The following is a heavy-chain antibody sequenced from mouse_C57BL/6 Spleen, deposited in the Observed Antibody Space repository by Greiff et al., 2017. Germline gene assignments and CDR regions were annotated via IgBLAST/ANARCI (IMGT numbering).Heavy chain of an antibody. V-gene: IGHV1-69*01. J-gene: IGHJ2*01. Sequence: VQLQQPGAELVMPGASVKLSCQASGYTFTSYWMHWVKQRPGHGLEWIGEIDPSDSYTNYNQKFKGKSTLTVDNSSSTAYMQLSSLTSEDSAVYYCARRAYYSNYSFDYWGQGTTLTVSS. D-gene: IGHD2-5*01. CDR2: IDPSDSYT. CDR3: ARRAYYSNYSFDY. CDR1: GYTFTSYW.